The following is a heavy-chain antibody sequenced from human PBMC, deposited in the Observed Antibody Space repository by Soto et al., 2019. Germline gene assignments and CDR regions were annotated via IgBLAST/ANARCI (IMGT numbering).Heavy chain of an antibody. Sequence: PGESLKISCKGSGYSFTSYWIGWVRQMPGKGLEWMGIIYPGDSDTRYSPSFQGQVTISADKSISTAYLQWSSLKASDTAMYYCATSSSWPLYYYYYGMDVWGQGTTVTVSS. J-gene: IGHJ6*02. V-gene: IGHV5-51*01. CDR3: ATSSSWPLYYYYYGMDV. CDR1: GYSFTSYW. D-gene: IGHD6-13*01. CDR2: IYPGDSDT.